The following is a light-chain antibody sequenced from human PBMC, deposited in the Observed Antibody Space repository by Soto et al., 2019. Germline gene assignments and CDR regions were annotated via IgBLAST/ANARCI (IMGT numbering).Light chain of an antibody. CDR3: AAWDDSLNGLVV. CDR1: RSNIATNN. J-gene: IGLJ2*01. V-gene: IGLV1-44*01. CDR2: SDD. Sequence: QSVLTQPPSASGTTGQRVTISCSGSRSNIATNNVNWYQQVPGMAPKLLIYSDDQRPSGVPDRFSGSKSGTSASLAISGLQPDDEADYYCAAWDDSLNGLVVFGGGTKLTVL.